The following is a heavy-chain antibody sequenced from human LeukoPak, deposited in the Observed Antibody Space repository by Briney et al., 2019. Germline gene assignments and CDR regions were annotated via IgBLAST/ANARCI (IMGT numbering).Heavy chain of an antibody. J-gene: IGHJ4*02. V-gene: IGHV3-15*01. CDR1: GFTFNNAW. D-gene: IGHD3-22*01. CDR2: IKSKNDGGTT. CDR3: LWEGNNHDNSGYYFDY. Sequence: PGGSLRLSCVASGFTFNNAWMSWVRQAPGKGLEWVGRIKSKNDGGTTDYAAPGKGRFTISRDDSRKTVYLQMSSLKAEDTGVYYCLWEGNNHDNSGYYFDYWGQGTLVTVSS.